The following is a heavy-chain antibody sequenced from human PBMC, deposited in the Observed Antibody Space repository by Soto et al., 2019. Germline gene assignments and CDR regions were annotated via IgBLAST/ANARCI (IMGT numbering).Heavy chain of an antibody. J-gene: IGHJ4*02. Sequence: ASVKVSCKVSGYTLTELSMHWVRQAPGKGLEWMGGFDPEDGETIYAQKFQGRVTMTEDTSTDTAYMELSSLRSEDTAVYYCATVQAADRYFDYWGQGTLVTVS. V-gene: IGHV1-24*01. CDR1: GYTLTELS. CDR3: ATVQAADRYFDY. D-gene: IGHD6-13*01. CDR2: FDPEDGET.